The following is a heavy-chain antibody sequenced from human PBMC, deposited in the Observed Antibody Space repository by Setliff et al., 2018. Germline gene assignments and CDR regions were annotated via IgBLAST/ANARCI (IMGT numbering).Heavy chain of an antibody. D-gene: IGHD4-17*01. J-gene: IGHJ3*02. CDR2: SDHGGNT. CDR3: AGVYGENDLPDI. V-gene: IGHV4-34*01. CDR1: GFSFSDNY. Sequence: PGGSLRLSCAASGFSFSDNYMSWIRQSPGKGLEWIGESDHGGNTTIHPSLKSRLTMSVDTSKNQFSLKLTSVTAADTAMYYCAGVYGENDLPDIWGQGTMVTVSS.